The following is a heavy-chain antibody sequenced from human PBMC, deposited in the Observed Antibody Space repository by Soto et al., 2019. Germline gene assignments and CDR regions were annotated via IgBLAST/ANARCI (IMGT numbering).Heavy chain of an antibody. CDR2: INPTGGRA. J-gene: IGHJ6*02. Sequence: GASVKVSCKASGYTFTNYYIHWVRQAPGQGLEWMGVINPTGGRASYAPKFQGRVTLTRDTSTSTAYMELSSLRSDDTAVYYCGRDLYQSVFYYGMDVWGQGTTVTVSS. V-gene: IGHV1-46*01. D-gene: IGHD2-2*01. CDR1: GYTFTNYY. CDR3: GRDLYQSVFYYGMDV.